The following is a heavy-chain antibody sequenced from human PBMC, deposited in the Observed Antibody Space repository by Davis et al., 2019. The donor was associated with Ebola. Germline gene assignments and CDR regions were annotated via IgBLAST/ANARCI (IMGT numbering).Heavy chain of an antibody. D-gene: IGHD2-2*02. J-gene: IGHJ6*04. V-gene: IGHV1-2*06. CDR1: GYTFTSYY. CDR2: INPNSSGT. Sequence: ASVKVSCKASGYTFTSYYMHWVRQAPGQGFEWMGRINPNSSGTSYAQKFQGRVTMTRDTSISTAYMELSRLRSDDTAVYYCARDSPVGIVVVPAAILGMDVWGKGTTVTVSS. CDR3: ARDSPVGIVVVPAAILGMDV.